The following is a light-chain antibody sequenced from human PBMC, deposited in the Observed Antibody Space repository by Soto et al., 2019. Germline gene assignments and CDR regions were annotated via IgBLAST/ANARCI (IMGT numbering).Light chain of an antibody. Sequence: QAVVTQPASVSGSPGQSITISCTGSNSDVGSYNLVSWYQQHPGKAPKVIIFEVNKRPSGVSNRFSGSKSGYTASLTISGLQAEDEADYYCCSYAGYITFVVFGGGTKLTVL. CDR3: CSYAGYITFVV. J-gene: IGLJ2*01. CDR1: NSDVGSYNL. V-gene: IGLV2-23*02. CDR2: EVN.